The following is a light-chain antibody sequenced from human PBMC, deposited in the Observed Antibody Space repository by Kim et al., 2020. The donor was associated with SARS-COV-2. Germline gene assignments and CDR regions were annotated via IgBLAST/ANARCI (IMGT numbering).Light chain of an antibody. V-gene: IGKV1-5*03. CDR2: KAS. J-gene: IGKJ2*01. CDR1: QSISSW. CDR3: QQYNSYPYT. Sequence: GDRVTITCRASQSISSWLAWYQQKPGKAPKLLIYKASSLESGVPSRFSGSGSGTEFTLTISSLQPGDFATYYCQQYNSYPYTFGQGTKLEIK.